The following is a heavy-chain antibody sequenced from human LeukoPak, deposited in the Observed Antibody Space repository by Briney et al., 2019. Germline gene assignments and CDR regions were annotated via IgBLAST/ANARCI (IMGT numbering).Heavy chain of an antibody. Sequence: ASETLSLTCAVYGGSFRIYYWSWIRQPPGKGLEWIGEISHSGATNYNPSLKSRVTKSVDTSKSQFSLKLSSVTAADTAVYYCASHRDTTMDYYYYYMDVWGKGTTVTVSS. CDR1: GGSFRIYY. CDR2: ISHSGAT. V-gene: IGHV4-34*01. CDR3: ASHRDTTMDYYYYYMDV. D-gene: IGHD5-18*01. J-gene: IGHJ6*03.